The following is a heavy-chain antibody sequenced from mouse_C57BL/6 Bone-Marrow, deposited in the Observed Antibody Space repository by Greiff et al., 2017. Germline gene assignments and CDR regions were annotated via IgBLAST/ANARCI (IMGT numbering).Heavy chain of an antibody. Sequence: VKLMESGPGLVQPSQSLSITCTVSGFSLTSYGVHWVRQSPGKGLEWLGVIWSGGSTDYNAAFISSLSISKDNSKSQVFFKMNSLQADDTAIDYCARRGYYSNYHYAMDYWGQGTSVTVSS. D-gene: IGHD2-5*01. CDR1: GFSLTSYG. J-gene: IGHJ4*01. V-gene: IGHV2-2*01. CDR3: ARRGYYSNYHYAMDY. CDR2: IWSGGST.